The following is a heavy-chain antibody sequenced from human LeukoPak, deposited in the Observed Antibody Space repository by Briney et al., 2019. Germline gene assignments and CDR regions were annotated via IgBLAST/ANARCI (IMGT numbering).Heavy chain of an antibody. Sequence: ASVKVSCKASGYTFRGHNIHWMRQAPGQGLEWMGWINPNSGGTNYAQKFQGRVTMTRDTSISTAYMELSRLRSDDTAVYYCARDLWRAGGYYGSGSYSSYGMDVWGQGTTVTVSS. J-gene: IGHJ6*02. CDR1: GYTFRGHN. V-gene: IGHV1-2*02. CDR2: INPNSGGT. D-gene: IGHD3-10*01. CDR3: ARDLWRAGGYYGSGSYSSYGMDV.